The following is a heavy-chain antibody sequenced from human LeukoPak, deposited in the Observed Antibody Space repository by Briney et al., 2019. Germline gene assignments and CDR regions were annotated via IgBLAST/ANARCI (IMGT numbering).Heavy chain of an antibody. J-gene: IGHJ4*02. CDR2: ISYDGSNK. CDR1: GFTFSSYA. Sequence: GGSLRLSCAASGFTFSSYAMHWVRQAPGKGLEWVAVISYDGSNKCYADSVKGRFTISRDNSKNTLYLQMNSLRAEDTAVYYCARAYQLLSSFDYWGQGTLVTVSS. CDR3: ARAYQLLSSFDY. D-gene: IGHD2-2*01. V-gene: IGHV3-30-3*01.